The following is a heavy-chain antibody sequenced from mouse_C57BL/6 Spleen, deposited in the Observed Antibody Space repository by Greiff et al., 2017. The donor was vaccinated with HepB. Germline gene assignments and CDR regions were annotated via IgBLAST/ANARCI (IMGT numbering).Heavy chain of an antibody. D-gene: IGHD1-1*01. V-gene: IGHV14-2*01. J-gene: IGHJ2*01. Sequence: EVQLQQSGAELVKPGASVKLSCTASGFNIKDYYMHWVKQRTEQGLEWIGRIDPEDGETKYDPKFQGKATITADTSSNTAYLQLSSLTSEDTAVYYCAPTTVVVPYFDYWGQGTTLTVSS. CDR3: APTTVVVPYFDY. CDR2: IDPEDGET. CDR1: GFNIKDYY.